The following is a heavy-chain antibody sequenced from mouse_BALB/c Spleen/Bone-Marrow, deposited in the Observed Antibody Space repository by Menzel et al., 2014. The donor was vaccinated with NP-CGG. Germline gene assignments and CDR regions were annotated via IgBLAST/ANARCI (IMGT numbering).Heavy chain of an antibody. CDR3: VRPYDYGTWFAY. CDR1: GFTFSTYG. J-gene: IGHJ3*01. V-gene: IGHV5-6*01. CDR2: ISNGGIYT. D-gene: IGHD2-4*01. Sequence: EVQVVESGGDLVKPGGSLKPSCAASGFTFSTYGMSWVRQIPDKRLEWVAAISNGGIYTYYPDTVKGRFTISRDNAKNTLYLQMSSLKSEDTAMYYCVRPYDYGTWFAYWGQGTLVTVSA.